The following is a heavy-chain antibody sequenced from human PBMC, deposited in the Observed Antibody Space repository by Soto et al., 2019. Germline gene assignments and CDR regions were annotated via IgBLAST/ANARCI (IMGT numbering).Heavy chain of an antibody. V-gene: IGHV3-23*01. CDR2: ISDTGAST. Sequence: EVQLLESGGGLVQPGGSLRLSCVASGFTFSSYPMSWVRQAPGKGLEWVSAISDTGASTYNADSVKGRFTISRDNSKNTLYLQMNSLRAEDRAVYYCAKAFSLSNIWGSYRHKTHFDYWGQPTLVTVSS. D-gene: IGHD3-16*02. CDR3: AKAFSLSNIWGSYRHKTHFDY. J-gene: IGHJ4*02. CDR1: GFTFSSYP.